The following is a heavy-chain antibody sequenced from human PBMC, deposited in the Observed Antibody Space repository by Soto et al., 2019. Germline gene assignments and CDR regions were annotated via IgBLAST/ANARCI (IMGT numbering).Heavy chain of an antibody. J-gene: IGHJ5*02. CDR1: GGSISSGGYY. V-gene: IGHV4-31*03. CDR3: ARSDVPTMVRGVIIDYWFDP. D-gene: IGHD3-10*01. Sequence: QVQLQESGPGLVKPSQTLSLTCTVSGGSISSGGYYWSWIRQHPGKGLEWIGYIYYSGSTYYNPSLKSRVTISVDTSKNQFSLKLSSVTAAETAVYYCARSDVPTMVRGVIIDYWFDPWGQGTLVTVSS. CDR2: IYYSGST.